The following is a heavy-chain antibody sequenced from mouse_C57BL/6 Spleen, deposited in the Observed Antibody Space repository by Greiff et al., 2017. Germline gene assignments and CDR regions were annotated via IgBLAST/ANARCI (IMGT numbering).Heavy chain of an antibody. CDR2: ISSGGSYT. V-gene: IGHV5-6*01. Sequence: VQLKQSGGDLVKPGGSLKLSCAASGFTFSSYGMSWVRQTPDKRLEWVATISSGGSYTYYPDSVKGRFTISRDNAKNTLYLQMSSLKSEDTAMYYCARDYGSSLYYAMDYWGQGTSVTVSS. D-gene: IGHD1-1*01. J-gene: IGHJ4*01. CDR3: ARDYGSSLYYAMDY. CDR1: GFTFSSYG.